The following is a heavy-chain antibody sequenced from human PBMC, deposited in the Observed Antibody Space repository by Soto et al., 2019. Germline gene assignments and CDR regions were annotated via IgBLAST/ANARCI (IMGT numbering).Heavy chain of an antibody. CDR2: INPNDGST. CDR3: ALNAFDF. Sequence: QVQLVQSGAEVKKPGASMKLSCQTSGYTFTSYYIHWVRQAPGQGLEWVAIINPNDGSTSTTKKFQGRLTMTRDMSTSTVYLDLGSLRSEDTAVYYCALNAFDFWGQGTMVTVSS. CDR1: GYTFTSYY. V-gene: IGHV1-46*01. J-gene: IGHJ3*01.